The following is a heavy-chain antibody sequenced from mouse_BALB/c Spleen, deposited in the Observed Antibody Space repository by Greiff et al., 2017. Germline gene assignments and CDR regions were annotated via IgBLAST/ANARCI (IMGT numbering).Heavy chain of an antibody. J-gene: IGHJ2*01. Sequence: VHLVESGPGLVAPSQSLSITCTVSGFSLTSYGVHWVRQPPGKGLEWLGVIWAGGSTNYNSALMSRLSISKDNSKSQVSLKMNSLQTDDTAMYYCARDGLRPLVDYWGQGTTLTVSS. V-gene: IGHV2-9*02. CDR3: ARDGLRPLVDY. D-gene: IGHD1-2*01. CDR2: IWAGGST. CDR1: GFSLTSYG.